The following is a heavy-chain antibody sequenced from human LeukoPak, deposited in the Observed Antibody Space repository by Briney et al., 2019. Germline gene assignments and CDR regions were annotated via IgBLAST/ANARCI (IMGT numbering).Heavy chain of an antibody. CDR2: ISNSATFI. CDR3: ARDVVPAAIGYYFDY. CDR1: GFTFSTYT. V-gene: IGHV3-21*01. Sequence: GGSLRLSCAASGFTFSTYTMNWVRQAPGKGLEWVSSISNSATFIDYADSVRGRFTISRDNAKNSVYLQMSSLRAEDTAVYYCARDVVPAAIGYYFDYWGQGTLVTVSS. J-gene: IGHJ4*02. D-gene: IGHD2-2*02.